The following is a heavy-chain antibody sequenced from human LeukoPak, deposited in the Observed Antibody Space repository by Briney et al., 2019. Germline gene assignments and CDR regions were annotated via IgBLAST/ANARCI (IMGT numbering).Heavy chain of an antibody. CDR2: ISSGSGTI. CDR3: ARRPVGYCSSTSCYTGDY. D-gene: IGHD2-2*02. J-gene: IGHJ4*02. Sequence: GGSLRLSCAASGFTFSDYSMNWVRRAPGKGLEWVSYISSGSGTIYYADSVKGRFTISRDNAKNSLYLQMNSLRAEDTAVYFCARRPVGYCSSTSCYTGDYWGQGTLVTVSS. V-gene: IGHV3-48*01. CDR1: GFTFSDYS.